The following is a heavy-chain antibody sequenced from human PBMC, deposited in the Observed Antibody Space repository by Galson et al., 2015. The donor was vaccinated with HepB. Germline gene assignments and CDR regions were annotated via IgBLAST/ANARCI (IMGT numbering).Heavy chain of an antibody. CDR2: ISYDGSNK. CDR1: GFTFSSYA. D-gene: IGHD3-9*01. Sequence: SLRLSCAASGFTFSSYAMHWVRQAPGKGLERVAVISYDGSNKYYADSVKGRFTISRDNSKNTLYLQMNSLRAEDTAVYYCARVGLRYFDWLLFFFDYWGQGTLVTVSS. V-gene: IGHV3-30-3*01. J-gene: IGHJ4*02. CDR3: ARVGLRYFDWLLFFFDY.